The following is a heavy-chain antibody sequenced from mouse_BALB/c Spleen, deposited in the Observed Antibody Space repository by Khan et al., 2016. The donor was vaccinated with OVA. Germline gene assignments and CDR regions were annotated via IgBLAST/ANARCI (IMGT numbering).Heavy chain of an antibody. J-gene: IGHJ4*01. CDR3: ARGNYYGYAMDY. Sequence: EVQLVESGPGLVKPSQSLSLTCTVTGYSITSNYAWNWIRQFPGNKLEWMGYISYSGSTNYNQSLKSRISITRDTSKNQFFLQLNSVTTEDTATYDCARGNYYGYAMDYWGQGTSITVSS. V-gene: IGHV3-2*02. D-gene: IGHD1-1*01. CDR1: GYSITSNYA. CDR2: ISYSGST.